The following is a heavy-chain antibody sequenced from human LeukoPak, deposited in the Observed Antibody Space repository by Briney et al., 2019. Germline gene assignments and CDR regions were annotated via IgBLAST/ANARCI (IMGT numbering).Heavy chain of an antibody. CDR2: IYYSGST. CDR1: GGSISSYY. V-gene: IGHV4-59*01. Sequence: SETLSLTCTVSGGSISSYYWSWIRQPPGKGLEWIGYIYYSGSTNYNPSLKSRVTISVDTSKNQFSLKLSSVTAADTAVYYCARTIYYYYYYMDVWGKGTTVTVSS. J-gene: IGHJ6*03. CDR3: ARTIYYYYYYMDV.